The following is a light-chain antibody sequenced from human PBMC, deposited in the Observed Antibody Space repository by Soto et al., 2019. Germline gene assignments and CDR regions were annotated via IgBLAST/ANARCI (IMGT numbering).Light chain of an antibody. CDR3: SSFTASTTQV. CDR1: RSDVGRYNY. CDR2: DVN. Sequence: QSVLTQPASVSGSPGQSITISCTGTRSDVGRYNYVSWYQQHPGKAPKLMIYDVNTRPSGVSNRFSGSKSGNTASLTISGLQAEDEADYYCSSFTASTTQVFGPGTKLTVL. V-gene: IGLV2-14*03. J-gene: IGLJ1*01.